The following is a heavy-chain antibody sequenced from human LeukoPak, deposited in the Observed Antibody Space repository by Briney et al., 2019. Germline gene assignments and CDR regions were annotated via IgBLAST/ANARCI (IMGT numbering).Heavy chain of an antibody. CDR2: ISSSGSPI. J-gene: IGHJ4*02. Sequence: PGGSLRLSCAASGFTFSTYEMNWVRQAPGRGLEWVSYISSSGSPIHYAHSVKGRFTVSRDNAKNSLYLQMSSLRAEDTAVYYCARDTRYSYGSGSYTMFDYWGQGTLVAVSS. CDR1: GFTFSTYE. CDR3: ARDTRYSYGSGSYTMFDY. D-gene: IGHD3-10*01. V-gene: IGHV3-48*03.